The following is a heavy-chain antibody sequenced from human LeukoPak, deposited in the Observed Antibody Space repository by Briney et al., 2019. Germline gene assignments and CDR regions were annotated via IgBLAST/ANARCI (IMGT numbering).Heavy chain of an antibody. V-gene: IGHV3-48*03. CDR3: ARVVGIVGATEELDY. J-gene: IGHJ4*02. Sequence: PGGSLRLSCAASGFTFSSYEMNWVRQAPGKGLEWVSYISSSGSTIYYADSVKGRFTISRDNAKNSLYLQMNSLRAEDTAVYYCARVVGIVGATEELDYWGQGTLVTVSS. CDR2: ISSSGSTI. CDR1: GFTFSSYE. D-gene: IGHD1-26*01.